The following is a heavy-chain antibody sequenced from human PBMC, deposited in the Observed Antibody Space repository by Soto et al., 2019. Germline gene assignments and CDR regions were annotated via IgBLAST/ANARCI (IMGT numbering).Heavy chain of an antibody. CDR3: ARVWAAGPYFDS. CDR1: GGSIISYC. D-gene: IGHD6-13*01. J-gene: IGHJ4*02. Sequence: PXETLSLTCPVDGGSIISYCRSWIRQPPGKGLEWIGYIYYSGSTNYNPSLKSRVTISVDTSKNQFSLKLSSVTAADTAVYYCARVWAAGPYFDSWGQGCLVTVSS. CDR2: IYYSGST. V-gene: IGHV4-59*01.